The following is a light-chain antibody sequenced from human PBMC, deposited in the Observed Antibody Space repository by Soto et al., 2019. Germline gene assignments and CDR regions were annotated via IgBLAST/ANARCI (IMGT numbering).Light chain of an antibody. CDR1: QSINSW. J-gene: IGKJ1*01. CDR3: QQYNSYWT. Sequence: DIQMTQSPSTLSASVGDRVTITCRASQSINSWLAWYQQKPGKAPKLLIYKASSLESGVPSRFSGSGSGTEFTLTISSLQPEDFATYYGQQYNSYWTFGQGTKVEVK. CDR2: KAS. V-gene: IGKV1-5*03.